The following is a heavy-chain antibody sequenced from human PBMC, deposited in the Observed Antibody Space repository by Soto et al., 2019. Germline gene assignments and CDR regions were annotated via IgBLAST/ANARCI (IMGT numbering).Heavy chain of an antibody. Sequence: QVQLVQSGAEVKKPGSSVKVSCRASGGTFSKFVVSWARQAPGQGLEWMGGIIPLFGTTNYAQKFQGRVTITADKSTTTAYMELSSLRSDDTAVYYCASREGVAGPATYISPGYYFDCWGQGTLVTVSS. D-gene: IGHD2-15*01. CDR2: IIPLFGTT. CDR3: ASREGVAGPATYISPGYYFDC. CDR1: GGTFSKFV. J-gene: IGHJ4*02. V-gene: IGHV1-69*06.